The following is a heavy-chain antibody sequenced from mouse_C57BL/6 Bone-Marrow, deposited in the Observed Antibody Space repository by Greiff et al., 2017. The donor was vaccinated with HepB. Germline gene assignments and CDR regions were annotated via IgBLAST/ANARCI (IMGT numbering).Heavy chain of an antibody. J-gene: IGHJ1*03. Sequence: VHVKQSGPELVKPGASVKISCKASGYSFTDYNMNWVKQSNGKSLEWIGVINPNYGTTSYNQKFKGKATLTVDQSSRTAYMQLNILTSEDSAVYYCARSRGYSNPWYFDVWGTGTTVTVSS. V-gene: IGHV1-39*01. CDR2: INPNYGTT. CDR1: GYSFTDYN. D-gene: IGHD2-5*01. CDR3: ARSRGYSNPWYFDV.